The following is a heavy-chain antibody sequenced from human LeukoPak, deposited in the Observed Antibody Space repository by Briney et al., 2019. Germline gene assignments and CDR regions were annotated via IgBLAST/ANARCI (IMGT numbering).Heavy chain of an antibody. CDR1: GYTFTSYG. D-gene: IGHD3-22*01. Sequence: ASVKVSCKASGYTFTSYGISWVRQAPGQGLEWMGWMNPNSGNTGYAQKFQGRVTMTRNTSISTAYMELSSLRSEDTAVYYCAARLGSGYYYVFDYWGQGTLVTVSS. J-gene: IGHJ4*02. CDR2: MNPNSGNT. V-gene: IGHV1-8*02. CDR3: AARLGSGYYYVFDY.